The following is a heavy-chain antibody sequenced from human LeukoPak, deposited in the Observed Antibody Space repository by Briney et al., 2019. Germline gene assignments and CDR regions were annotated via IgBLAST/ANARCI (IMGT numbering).Heavy chain of an antibody. D-gene: IGHD4-23*01. J-gene: IGHJ1*01. CDR2: IYTSGST. CDR3: ARVSRLRWAAEYFQH. V-gene: IGHV4-4*07. CDR1: GGSISSYY. Sequence: SETLSLTCTVSGGSISSYYWSWIRQPAGKGLEWIGRIYTSGSTNYNPSLKSRVTMSVDTSKNQFSLKLSSVTAADTAVYYCARVSRLRWAAEYFQHWGQGTLVTVSS.